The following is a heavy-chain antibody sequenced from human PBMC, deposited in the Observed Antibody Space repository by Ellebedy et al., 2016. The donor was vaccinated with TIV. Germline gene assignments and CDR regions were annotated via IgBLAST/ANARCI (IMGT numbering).Heavy chain of an antibody. Sequence: ASVKVSCKASGYTFTSYYMHWVRQAPGQGLEWMGIINPSGGSTSYAQKFQGRVTMTEDTSTDTAYMELSSLRSEDTAVYYCATPNVVAGNAFDIWGQGTMVTVSS. CDR1: GYTFTSYY. CDR2: INPSGGST. V-gene: IGHV1-46*01. CDR3: ATPNVVAGNAFDI. J-gene: IGHJ3*02. D-gene: IGHD6-19*01.